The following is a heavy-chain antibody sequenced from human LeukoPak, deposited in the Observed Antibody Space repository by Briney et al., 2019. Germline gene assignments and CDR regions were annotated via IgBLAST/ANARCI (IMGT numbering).Heavy chain of an antibody. J-gene: IGHJ5*02. CDR2: IIPIFGTA. V-gene: IGHV1-69*13. Sequence: ASVKVSCKASGGTFSSYAISWVRQAPGQGLEWMGGIIPIFGTANYAQKFQGRVTITADESTSTAYMELSSLRSEDTAVYYCARDRQGGNWFDPWGRGTLVTVSS. CDR3: ARDRQGGNWFDP. CDR1: GGTFSSYA.